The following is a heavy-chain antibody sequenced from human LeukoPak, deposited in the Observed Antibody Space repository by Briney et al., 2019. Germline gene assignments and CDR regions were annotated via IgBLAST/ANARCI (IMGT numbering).Heavy chain of an antibody. Sequence: GGSLRLSCEASGFTFSSYSMNWVRQAPGKGLEWVSYISSSSSTIYYADSVKGRFTISRDNAKNSLYLQMNSLRAEDTAVYYCVRVVGEAFFDYWGQGTLVTVSS. V-gene: IGHV3-48*01. CDR2: ISSSSSTI. D-gene: IGHD1-26*01. CDR3: VRVVGEAFFDY. J-gene: IGHJ4*02. CDR1: GFTFSSYS.